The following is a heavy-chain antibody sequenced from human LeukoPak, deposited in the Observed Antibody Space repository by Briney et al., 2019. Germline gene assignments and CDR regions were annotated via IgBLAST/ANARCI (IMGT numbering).Heavy chain of an antibody. CDR2: INPNSGGT. CDR1: GYTLTELS. V-gene: IGHV1-2*02. D-gene: IGHD6-19*01. CDR3: ARHYSSGWYVFNY. J-gene: IGHJ4*02. Sequence: ASVKVSCKVSGYTLTELSMHWVRQAPGKGLEWMGWINPNSGGTNYAQKFQGRVTMTRDTSISTAYMELTRLRSGDTALYYCARHYSSGWYVFNYWGQGTLVTVSS.